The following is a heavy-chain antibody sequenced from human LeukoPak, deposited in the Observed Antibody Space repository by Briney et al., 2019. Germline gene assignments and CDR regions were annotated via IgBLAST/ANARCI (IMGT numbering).Heavy chain of an antibody. CDR1: GFTFSSYA. V-gene: IGHV3-23*01. J-gene: IGHJ4*02. D-gene: IGHD3-22*01. CDR3: AKLDYYDTH. CDR2: ITGSSAST. Sequence: PGGSLRLSCAASGFTFSSYAVSWVRQAPGKGLEWVSSITGSSASTYYADSVKGRFTISRDNSKNTLYLQMNSLRAEDTAVYFCAKLDYYDTHWGQGTLVTVSS.